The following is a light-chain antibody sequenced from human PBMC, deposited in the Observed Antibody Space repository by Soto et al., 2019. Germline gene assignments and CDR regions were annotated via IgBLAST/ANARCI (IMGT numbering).Light chain of an antibody. J-gene: IGLJ1*01. CDR2: EVG. CDR3: KSYAGSNTYV. CDR1: KNDIGVYDF. V-gene: IGLV2-8*01. Sequence: QSALTQPPSSSGSPGQSVTISCTGTKNDIGVYDFVSWYQHHPGKAPRLIIYEVGQRPSGVPDRFSGSKSGNSASLTVSGLQAADEDDYFCKSYAGSNTYVFGSGTKVTVL.